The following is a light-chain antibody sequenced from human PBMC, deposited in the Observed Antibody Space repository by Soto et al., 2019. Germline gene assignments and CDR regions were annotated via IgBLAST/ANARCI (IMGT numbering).Light chain of an antibody. CDR2: DVS. V-gene: IGLV2-11*01. CDR3: CSYAGSYTYV. J-gene: IGLJ1*01. Sequence: QSSLTQPRSVSGSPGQSVTISCPGTSSDVGGYNYVSWYQQHPGKAPKLMIYDVSKRPSGVPDRFSGSKSGNTASLTISGLQAEDEADYYCCSYAGSYTYVFGTGTKVPS. CDR1: SSDVGGYNY.